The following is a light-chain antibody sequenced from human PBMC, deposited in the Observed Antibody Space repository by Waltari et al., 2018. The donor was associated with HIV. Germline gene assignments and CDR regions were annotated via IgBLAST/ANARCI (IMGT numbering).Light chain of an antibody. CDR1: PSVLSNSNNKNY. CDR3: QQYYSTPLT. CDR2: WAS. J-gene: IGKJ4*01. V-gene: IGKV4-1*01. Sequence: DIVMTQSPDSLAVSLGERATIHRKSSPSVLSNSNNKNYLAWYQQKSGQSPKLLIYWASTRESGVPDRFSGSGSGTDFSRSISSLQAEDVAVYYCQQYYSTPLTFGGGTKVEIK.